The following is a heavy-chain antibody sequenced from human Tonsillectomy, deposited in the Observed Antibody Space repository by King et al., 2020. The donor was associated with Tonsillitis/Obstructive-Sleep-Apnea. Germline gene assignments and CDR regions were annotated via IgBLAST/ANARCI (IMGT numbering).Heavy chain of an antibody. CDR3: ARDYYDSSGYYHGYFQH. D-gene: IGHD3-22*01. Sequence: QLVQSGAEVKKPGASVKVSCKASGYTFISYDITWVRQAPGQGLEWMGWSRPNTGDTNYAQKLQGRVTLTSDTSTRTAYMELRSLRSYDTAVYFCARDYYDSSGYYHGYFQHWGQGTLVTVSS. CDR1: GYTFISYD. V-gene: IGHV1-18*01. CDR2: SRPNTGDT. J-gene: IGHJ1*01.